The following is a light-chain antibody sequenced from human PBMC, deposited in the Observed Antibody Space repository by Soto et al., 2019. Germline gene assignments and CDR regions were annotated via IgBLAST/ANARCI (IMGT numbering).Light chain of an antibody. Sequence: DIQMTQSPSTLSASVVGRVTITCLASQTISSWLAWYQQKPVKAPKLLIYKASTLKSGVPSRFSGSGSGTEFTLTISSLQPDDFATYYCQHYNSYSEAFGQGTKVDIK. V-gene: IGKV1-5*03. CDR2: KAS. J-gene: IGKJ1*01. CDR3: QHYNSYSEA. CDR1: QTISSW.